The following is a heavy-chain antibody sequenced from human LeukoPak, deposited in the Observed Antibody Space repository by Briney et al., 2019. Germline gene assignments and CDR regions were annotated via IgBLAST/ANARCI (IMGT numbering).Heavy chain of an antibody. J-gene: IGHJ4*02. CDR3: ARAPLYGSGSLGY. V-gene: IGHV1-3*01. CDR1: GYTFTSYA. CDR2: INAGNGNT. Sequence: GASVKVSCKASGYTFTSYAMHWVRQAPGQRLEWMGWINAGNGNTKYSQKFQGRDTITRDTSASTAYMELSSLRSEDTAVYYCARAPLYGSGSLGYWGQGTLVTVSS. D-gene: IGHD3-10*01.